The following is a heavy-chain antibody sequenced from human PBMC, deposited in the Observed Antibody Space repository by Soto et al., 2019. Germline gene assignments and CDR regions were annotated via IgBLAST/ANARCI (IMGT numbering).Heavy chain of an antibody. CDR3: ARDEGIAAAGLDP. CDR2: INPNSGGT. CDR1: GYTFTGYY. J-gene: IGHJ5*02. Sequence: GASVKVSCKASGYTFTGYYMHWVRQAPGQGLEWMGWINPNSGGTNYAQKFQGRVTMTRGTSISTAYMELSRLRSDDTAVYYCARDEGIAAAGLDPWGQGTLVTVSS. D-gene: IGHD6-13*01. V-gene: IGHV1-2*02.